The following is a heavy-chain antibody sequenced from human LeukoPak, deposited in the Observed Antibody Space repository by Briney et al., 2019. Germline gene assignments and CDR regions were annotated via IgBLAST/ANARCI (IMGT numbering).Heavy chain of an antibody. CDR2: ISGYNGNT. V-gene: IGHV1-18*01. CDR1: GYMFSRYG. J-gene: IGHJ6*03. Sequence: ASVKVSCKASGYMFSRYGISWVRQAPGQGLEWMGWISGYNGNTNYAQKLQGRVTMTTDTSTSTAYMELRSLRSDDTAVYYCARAGSIAARPRHYYYYYMDVWGKGTTVTVSS. D-gene: IGHD6-6*01. CDR3: ARAGSIAARPRHYYYYYMDV.